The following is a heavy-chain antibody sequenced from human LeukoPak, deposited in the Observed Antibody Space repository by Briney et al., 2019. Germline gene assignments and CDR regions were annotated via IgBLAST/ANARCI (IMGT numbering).Heavy chain of an antibody. Sequence: SETLSLTCAVYGGSFSGYYWSWIRQPPGKGLEWIGEINHSGSTNYNPSLKSRVTISVDTSKNQFSLKLSSVTAADTAVYYCARVPSRSRDSSGAWGQGTLVTVSP. CDR3: ARVPSRSRDSSGA. CDR1: GGSFSGYY. D-gene: IGHD3-22*01. V-gene: IGHV4-34*01. J-gene: IGHJ5*02. CDR2: INHSGST.